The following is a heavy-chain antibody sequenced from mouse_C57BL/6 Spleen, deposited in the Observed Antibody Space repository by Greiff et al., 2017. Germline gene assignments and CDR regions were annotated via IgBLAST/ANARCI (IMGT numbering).Heavy chain of an antibody. CDR3: ARSTDVVY. D-gene: IGHD5-1*01. CDR1: GFTFTGYW. Sequence: QVQLQQPGAELVKPGASVKLSCKASGFTFTGYWMHWVKQRPEQGLEWSGMIHPESGGTNYNEKFQSKATLTVDKSSSTAYMQLSSLTSEDAAVYYCARSTDVVYGGQGTAPTVS. CDR2: IHPESGGT. V-gene: IGHV1-64*01. J-gene: IGHJ2*01.